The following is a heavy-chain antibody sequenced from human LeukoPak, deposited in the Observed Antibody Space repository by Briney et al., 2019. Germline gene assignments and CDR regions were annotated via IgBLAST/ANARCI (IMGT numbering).Heavy chain of an antibody. CDR2: ISAYNGNT. V-gene: IGHV1-18*01. CDR3: ARDLGEDTTMIFFDY. D-gene: IGHD5-18*01. CDR1: GYTFTSFG. J-gene: IGHJ4*02. Sequence: ASVKVSCKASGYTFTSFGISWVRQAPGQGPEWVGWISAYNGNTNYVQNLQGRVTMTTDTSTNTAYMELRSLRSDDTAVYYCARDLGEDTTMIFFDYWGQGTPVTVPS.